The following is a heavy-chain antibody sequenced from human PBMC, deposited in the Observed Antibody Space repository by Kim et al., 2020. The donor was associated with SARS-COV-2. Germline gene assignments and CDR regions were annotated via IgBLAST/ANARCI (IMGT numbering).Heavy chain of an antibody. J-gene: IGHJ3*02. Sequence: KFQGRVTMTRETSTSTVYMELSSLRSEDTAVYYCARGPIPAGIAVGAFDIWGQGTMVTVSS. V-gene: IGHV1-46*01. D-gene: IGHD6-19*01. CDR3: ARGPIPAGIAVGAFDI.